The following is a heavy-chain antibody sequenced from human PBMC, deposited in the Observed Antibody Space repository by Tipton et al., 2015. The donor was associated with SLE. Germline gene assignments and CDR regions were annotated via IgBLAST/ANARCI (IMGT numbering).Heavy chain of an antibody. V-gene: IGHV4-4*07. CDR1: GGSISSYY. CDR3: ARTPYTRASRYFDL. D-gene: IGHD2-2*02. J-gene: IGHJ2*01. CDR2: IYTSGGT. Sequence: TLSLTCTVSGGSISSYYWSWIRQPPGKELEWIGRIYTSGGTNYNPSLKSRVTMSVDTSKNQFSLKLSSVTAADTAVYYCARTPYTRASRYFDLWGRGTLVTASA.